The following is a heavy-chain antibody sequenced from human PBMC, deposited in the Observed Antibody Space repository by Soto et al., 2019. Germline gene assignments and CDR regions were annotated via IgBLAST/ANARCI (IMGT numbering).Heavy chain of an antibody. Sequence: GGSLRLSCAASGFTFSSYGMHWVRQAPGKGLEWVAVIWYDGSNKYYADSVKGRFTISRDNSKNTLYLQMNSLRAEDTAVYYCARDFPPGPSPNYGDLTYYFDYWGQGTLVTVSS. CDR1: GFTFSSYG. J-gene: IGHJ4*02. D-gene: IGHD4-17*01. V-gene: IGHV3-33*01. CDR2: IWYDGSNK. CDR3: ARDFPPGPSPNYGDLTYYFDY.